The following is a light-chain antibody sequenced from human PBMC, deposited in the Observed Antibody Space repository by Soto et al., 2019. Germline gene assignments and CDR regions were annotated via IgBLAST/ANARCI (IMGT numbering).Light chain of an antibody. CDR2: GAS. V-gene: IGKV3-15*01. Sequence: TQSPDTLSLSAGERATLSCRASQTVSSNYLAWCQQKHGQAPRLIIYGASTRATGIPARFSGSVSGTKGTISISSLQPEDGSVYYCQQSNNWPITFGQGTRLEIK. CDR3: QQSNNWPIT. CDR1: QTVSSN. J-gene: IGKJ5*01.